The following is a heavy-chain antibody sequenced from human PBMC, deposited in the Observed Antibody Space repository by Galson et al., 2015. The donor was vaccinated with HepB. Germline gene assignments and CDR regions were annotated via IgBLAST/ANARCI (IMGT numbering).Heavy chain of an antibody. D-gene: IGHD2-15*01. CDR2: MSYVWRNT. CDR3: ARVVVLSATHLGEEDLDA. V-gene: IGHV3-30*04. Sequence: SVRLSCADSGFSLDSYALHWVRQAPGRGLEGLSRMSYVWRNTYYADSVQGRFTITRDNSKNTLYLQMNSLRVDDTAVYYCARVVVLSATHLGEEDLDAWGQGTLVTVSS. CDR1: GFSLDSYA. J-gene: IGHJ5*02.